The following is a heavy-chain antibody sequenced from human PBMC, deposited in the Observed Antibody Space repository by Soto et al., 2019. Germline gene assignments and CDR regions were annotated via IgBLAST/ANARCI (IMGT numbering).Heavy chain of an antibody. J-gene: IGHJ4*02. D-gene: IGHD3-22*01. CDR2: ISPICGPA. CDR1: GGNCSRHA. CDR3: AGEWGYDSSDYSYAY. Sequence: QVQLVQSVAEVRKPGSSVKVSCKDSGGNCSRHAISWVLQAAGHGIEWMGGISPICGPAYPAQKFQGRVTSIADESTSTPYIELSSLIYEYTAIYNSAGEWGYDSSDYSYAYWGKGTLVIVCS. V-gene: IGHV1-69*01.